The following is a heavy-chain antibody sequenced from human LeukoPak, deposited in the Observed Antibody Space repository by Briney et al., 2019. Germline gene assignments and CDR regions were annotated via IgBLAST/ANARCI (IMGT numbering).Heavy chain of an antibody. J-gene: IGHJ4*02. CDR1: GGSITSGGYY. V-gene: IGHV4-30-2*01. D-gene: IGHD6-19*01. CDR3: AAESERWLLRS. Sequence: SQTLSLTCTVSGGSITSGGYYWSWIRQPPGKGLEWIGYIYHSGSTYYNPSLKSRVTISVDRSKNQFSLKLSSVTAADTAVYYCAAESERWLLRSWGQGTLVTVSS. CDR2: IYHSGST.